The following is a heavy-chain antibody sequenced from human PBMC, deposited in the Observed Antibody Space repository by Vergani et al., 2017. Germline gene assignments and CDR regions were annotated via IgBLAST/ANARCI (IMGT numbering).Heavy chain of an antibody. D-gene: IGHD1-26*01. CDR1: GFTFSSYW. Sequence: EVQLVESGGGLVQPGGSLRLSCAASGFTFSSYWMSWVRQAPGKGLEWVANIKQDGSEKYYVDSVKGRFTISRDNAKNSLYLQMNSLRAEDTAVYYCAREPSGSYSIYYYYYGMDVWGQGTTVTVSS. V-gene: IGHV3-7*01. J-gene: IGHJ6*02. CDR3: AREPSGSYSIYYYYYGMDV. CDR2: IKQDGSEK.